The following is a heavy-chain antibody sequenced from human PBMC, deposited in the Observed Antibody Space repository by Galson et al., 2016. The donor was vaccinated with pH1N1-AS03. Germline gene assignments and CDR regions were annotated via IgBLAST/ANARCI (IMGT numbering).Heavy chain of an antibody. CDR1: GFILRNYD. J-gene: IGHJ4*02. CDR3: AKDGDRPTVTRVGFDY. CDR2: IRYDGINK. V-gene: IGHV3-30*02. D-gene: IGHD4-17*01. Sequence: SLRLSCAAFGFILRNYDMHWVRQAPGKGLEWVAFIRYDGINKNYADSVKGRFTISSDNSKNTLELQMSSLSSEDTAVYYCAKDGDRPTVTRVGFDYWGQRTLVTVSS.